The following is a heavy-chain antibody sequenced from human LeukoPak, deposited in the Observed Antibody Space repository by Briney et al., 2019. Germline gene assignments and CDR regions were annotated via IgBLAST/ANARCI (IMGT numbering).Heavy chain of an antibody. CDR3: ARGRYYYGSGSNPHFDY. Sequence: GASVKVSCKASGYTVTGYYMHWVRQAPGQGLEWMGWINPNSGGTNYAQKFQGRVTMTRDTSISTAYMELSRLRSDDTAAYYCARGRYYYGSGSNPHFDYWGQGTLVTVSS. D-gene: IGHD3-10*01. J-gene: IGHJ4*02. CDR2: INPNSGGT. V-gene: IGHV1-2*02. CDR1: GYTVTGYY.